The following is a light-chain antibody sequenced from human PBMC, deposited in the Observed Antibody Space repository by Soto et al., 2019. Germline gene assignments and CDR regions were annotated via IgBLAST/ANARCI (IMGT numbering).Light chain of an antibody. CDR2: KAS. J-gene: IGKJ1*01. Sequence: DIQMTQSPSTLSAFVGDRVTITCRASQTINSWLAWYQQKAGKAPKLLIYKASSLQSGVPSRFSGSGSGTEFTLSISSLQPEDFATYYCQQYDTHLWTFGQGTKVEIK. V-gene: IGKV1-5*03. CDR3: QQYDTHLWT. CDR1: QTINSW.